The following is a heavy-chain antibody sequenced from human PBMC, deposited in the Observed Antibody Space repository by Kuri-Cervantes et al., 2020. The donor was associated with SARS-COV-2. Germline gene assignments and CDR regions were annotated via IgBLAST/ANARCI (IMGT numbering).Heavy chain of an antibody. Sequence: GESLKISCAASGFTFSSYEMNWVRQAPGKGLEWVSYISSSGSTIYYADSVKGRFTISRDNAKNPLYLQMNSLRAEDTAVYYCASTVFTVTTTEYFQQWGQGTLGTVS. J-gene: IGHJ1*01. V-gene: IGHV3-48*03. CDR3: ASTVFTVTTTEYFQQ. CDR2: ISSSGSTI. CDR1: GFTFSSYE. D-gene: IGHD4-17*01.